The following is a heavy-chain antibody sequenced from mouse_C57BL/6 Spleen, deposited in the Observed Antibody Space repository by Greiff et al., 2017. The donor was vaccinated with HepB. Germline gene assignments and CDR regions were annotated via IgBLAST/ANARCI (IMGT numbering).Heavy chain of an antibody. V-gene: IGHV1-9*01. CDR3: ARKGAHYYGSSYPYYAMDY. J-gene: IGHJ4*01. CDR2: ILPGSGST. CDR1: GYTFTGYW. Sequence: QVQLQQSGAELMKPGASVKLSCKATGYTFTGYWIEWVKQRPGHGLEWIGEILPGSGSTNYNEKFKGKATFTADTSSNTAYMQLSSLTTEDSAIYYCARKGAHYYGSSYPYYAMDYWGQGTSVTVSS. D-gene: IGHD1-1*01.